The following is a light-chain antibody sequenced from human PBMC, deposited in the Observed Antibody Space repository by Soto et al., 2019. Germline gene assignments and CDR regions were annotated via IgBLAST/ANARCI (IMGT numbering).Light chain of an antibody. CDR1: QSVGSS. J-gene: IGKJ4*01. CDR3: QQYNNWLS. V-gene: IGKV3-15*01. CDR2: GAS. Sequence: ILMTQSAATLSVSPGERATLSCRASQSVGSSLAWYQQKRGQAPRLLIHGASTRATGIPARFSGSGSGTEFTLTISSLQSEDFAVYYCQQYNNWLSFGGGTKVDIK.